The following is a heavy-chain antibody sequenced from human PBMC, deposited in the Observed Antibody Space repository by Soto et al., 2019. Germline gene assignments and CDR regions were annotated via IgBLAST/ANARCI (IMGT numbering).Heavy chain of an antibody. CDR3: ARGTRIAAAGRPMEYYFDY. CDR2: IYSSGSA. CDR1: RASIYTYS. J-gene: IGHJ4*02. Sequence: SETLSLTCTVSRASIYTYSWTWIRQPAGKGLQWIGHIYSSGSANYSPSLKSRVSMSVDSSKNQISLKLSSVTAEDTAVYYCARGTRIAAAGRPMEYYFDYWGQGTLVTVSS. V-gene: IGHV4-4*07. D-gene: IGHD6-13*01.